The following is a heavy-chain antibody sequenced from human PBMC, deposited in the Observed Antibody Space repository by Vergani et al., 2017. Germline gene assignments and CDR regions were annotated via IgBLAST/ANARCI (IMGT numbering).Heavy chain of an antibody. CDR3: ARDPPYYYDILHRYYFDH. Sequence: EVQLVESGGGLVQPGGSLRLSCAASGFTFSSYSMNWVRQAPGKGLEWVSYISSSSSTIYYADSVKGRFTISRDNAKNSLYLQMNSLRAEDTAVYYCARDPPYYYDILHRYYFDHWGQGTLVTVSS. CDR1: GFTFSSYS. V-gene: IGHV3-48*01. CDR2: ISSSSSTI. D-gene: IGHD3-22*01. J-gene: IGHJ4*02.